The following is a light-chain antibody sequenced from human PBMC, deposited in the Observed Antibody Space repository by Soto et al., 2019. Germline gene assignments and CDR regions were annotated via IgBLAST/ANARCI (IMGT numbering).Light chain of an antibody. CDR1: QSVTNN. CDR2: GAS. J-gene: IGKJ1*01. Sequence: EMVMTQSPATLSVYPGEGVTLSCRASQSVTNNYLAWFQQKPGQAPRLLMYGASSRATGIPARFSGSGSGTEFTLTISSLQSEDFAVYYCQQYNNWPRTFGQGTKVDI. V-gene: IGKV3-15*01. CDR3: QQYNNWPRT.